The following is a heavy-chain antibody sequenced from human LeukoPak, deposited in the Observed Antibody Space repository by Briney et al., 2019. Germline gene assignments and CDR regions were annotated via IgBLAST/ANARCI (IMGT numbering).Heavy chain of an antibody. CDR2: TNEGGSDK. Sequence: PGGSLRLSCAASGFTFSNSWTSWLRQAPGKGLEWVAHTNEGGSDKYYVDSVKGRFTISRDNVKSSLYLQMNSLRAEDTAVYYCARDMGGYCSSTSCYTWDYWGQGTLVTVSS. J-gene: IGHJ4*02. D-gene: IGHD2-2*02. CDR3: ARDMGGYCSSTSCYTWDY. V-gene: IGHV3-7*01. CDR1: GFTFSNSW.